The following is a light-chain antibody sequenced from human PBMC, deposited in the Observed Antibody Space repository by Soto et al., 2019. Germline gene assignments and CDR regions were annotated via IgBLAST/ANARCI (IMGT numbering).Light chain of an antibody. CDR1: QSVSSSY. V-gene: IGKV3D-20*02. CDR3: QQRSNWPLLT. Sequence: ETVLTQSPGTLSLSPGERATLSCRASQSVSSSYLAWYQQKPGQAPRLLIYGASSRATDIPDRFTGSGSGTDFSLTISRLEPEDFAVYYCQQRSNWPLLTFGGGTKVEIK. J-gene: IGKJ4*01. CDR2: GAS.